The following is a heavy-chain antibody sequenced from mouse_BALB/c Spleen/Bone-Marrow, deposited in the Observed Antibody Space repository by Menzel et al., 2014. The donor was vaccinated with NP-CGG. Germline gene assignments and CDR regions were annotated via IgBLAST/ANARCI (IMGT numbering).Heavy chain of an antibody. CDR1: GFSLTGFG. V-gene: IGHV2-6-7*01. CDR2: IWGDGTT. J-gene: IGHJ4*01. Sequence: QVQLKESGPGLVAPSRSLSITCTVSGFSLTGFGINWIRQPPGKGLEWLGMIWGDGTTDYNSALKSRLSINKDNSKSQVFLKMNSLQAGDTARYYCAREKYGNYYAMDYWGQGTSVTVSS. D-gene: IGHD2-10*02. CDR3: AREKYGNYYAMDY.